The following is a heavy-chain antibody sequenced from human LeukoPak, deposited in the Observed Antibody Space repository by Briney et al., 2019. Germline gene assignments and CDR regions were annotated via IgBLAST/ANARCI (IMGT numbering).Heavy chain of an antibody. V-gene: IGHV3-9*03. CDR1: GLTFDDYA. CDR2: ISWNSGSI. J-gene: IGHJ4*02. D-gene: IGHD3-22*01. Sequence: GGSLRLSCAASGLTFDDYAMHWVRQAPGKGLEWVSGISWNSGSIGYADSVKGRFTISRDNAKNSLYLQMNSLRAEDMALYYCAKDRYYDSSGMFDYWGQGTLVTVSS. CDR3: AKDRYYDSSGMFDY.